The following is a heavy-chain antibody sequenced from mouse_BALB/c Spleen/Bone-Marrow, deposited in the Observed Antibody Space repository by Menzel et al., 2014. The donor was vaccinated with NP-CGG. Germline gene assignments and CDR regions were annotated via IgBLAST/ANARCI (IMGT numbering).Heavy chain of an antibody. V-gene: IGHV1-82*01. CDR2: IFPGDGDT. Sequence: VKLMESGPELVKPGASVKISCKASGYAFXSSWMNWVKQRPGQGLEWIGRIFPGDGDTYYNGKFKGKATLTADKSSSTAYMQLSSLTSVDSAVYFCARSDGYRAMDYWGQGTSVTVSS. CDR3: ARSDGYRAMDY. D-gene: IGHD2-3*01. J-gene: IGHJ4*01. CDR1: GYAFXSSW.